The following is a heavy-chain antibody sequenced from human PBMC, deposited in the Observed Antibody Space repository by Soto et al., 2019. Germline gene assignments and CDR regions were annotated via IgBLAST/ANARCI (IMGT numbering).Heavy chain of an antibody. D-gene: IGHD2-8*01. CDR2: IYNGGRT. CDR3: ARAPVGMDSINFFDH. J-gene: IGHJ4*02. Sequence: SETLSLTCTVSGDSISSDGYHWSWIRQSPGKGLEWIGYIYNGGRTFYRPSLESRINMSLDATKNSYSLRLTSVTAANTAVYYCARAPVGMDSINFFDHWGQGILVTVSS. V-gene: IGHV4-30-4*01. CDR1: GDSISSDGYH.